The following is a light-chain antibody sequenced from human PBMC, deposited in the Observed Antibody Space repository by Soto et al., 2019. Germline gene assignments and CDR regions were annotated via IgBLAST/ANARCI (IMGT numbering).Light chain of an antibody. Sequence: QSALTQPASVSGTPGQSITISCTGTSSNVGSYKLVSWYQQHPGKAPKLMIFEVNKRPSGVSNRFSDSKFGNTASLTISGLKVEDEADYYCCTSGGSPTYVFGTGTKVTVL. CDR2: EVN. V-gene: IGLV2-23*02. CDR3: CTSGGSPTYV. J-gene: IGLJ1*01. CDR1: SSNVGSYKL.